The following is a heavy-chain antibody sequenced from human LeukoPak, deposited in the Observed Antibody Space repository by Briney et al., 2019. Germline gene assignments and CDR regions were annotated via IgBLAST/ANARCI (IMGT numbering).Heavy chain of an antibody. CDR1: GFSFGDVW. V-gene: IGHV4-34*01. D-gene: IGHD3-16*02. Sequence: PGGSLRLSCAASGFSFGDVWMSWVRQPPGKGLEWIGEINHSGSTNYNPSLKSRVTISVDTSKNQFSLKLSSVTAADTAVYYCARGLAYYDYVWGSYRLPSGAFDIWGQGTMVTVSS. CDR2: INHSGST. CDR3: ARGLAYYDYVWGSYRLPSGAFDI. J-gene: IGHJ3*02.